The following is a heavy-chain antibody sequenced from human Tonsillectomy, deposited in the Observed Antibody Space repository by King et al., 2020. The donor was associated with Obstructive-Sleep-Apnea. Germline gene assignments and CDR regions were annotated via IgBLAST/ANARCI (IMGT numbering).Heavy chain of an antibody. CDR2: LNQDGREK. CDR1: GFTFSDYW. J-gene: IGHJ4*02. CDR3: ARLAASGNPRFES. V-gene: IGHV3-7*01. D-gene: IGHD6-13*01. Sequence: VQLVESGGDLVQPGGSLRLSCAASGFTFSDYWMSWVRQAPGKGLEWVATLNQDGREKFSLDSVKGRFTISRDNAKKSLYLQMNSLRAADTAVYFCARLAASGNPRFESWGQGTLGTVSS.